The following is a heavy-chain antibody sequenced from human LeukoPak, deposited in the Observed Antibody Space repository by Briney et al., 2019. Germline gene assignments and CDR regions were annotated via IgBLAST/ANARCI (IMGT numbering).Heavy chain of an antibody. CDR2: IWYDGSNK. D-gene: IGHD5-12*01. V-gene: IGHV3-33*06. CDR3: AKATLPLVVATPFDY. Sequence: GGSLRLSCAASGFTFSSYGMHWVRQAPGKGLEWVAVIWYDGSNKYYADSVKGRFTISRDNSKNTLYLQMNSLRAEDTAVYYCAKATLPLVVATPFDYWGQGTLVTVSS. CDR1: GFTFSSYG. J-gene: IGHJ4*02.